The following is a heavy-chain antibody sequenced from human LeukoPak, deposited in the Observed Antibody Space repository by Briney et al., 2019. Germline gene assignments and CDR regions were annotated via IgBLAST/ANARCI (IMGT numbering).Heavy chain of an antibody. D-gene: IGHD2-2*01. J-gene: IGHJ5*02. Sequence: SETLSLTCAVYGGSFSGYYWSWIRQPPGTGLEWIGEINHSGSTNYHPSLKSRVTISVDTSKNQFSLKLSSVAAADTAVYYCARGVRYQLLSSLYTWFDPWGQGTLVTVSS. V-gene: IGHV4-34*01. CDR2: INHSGST. CDR1: GGSFSGYY. CDR3: ARGVRYQLLSSLYTWFDP.